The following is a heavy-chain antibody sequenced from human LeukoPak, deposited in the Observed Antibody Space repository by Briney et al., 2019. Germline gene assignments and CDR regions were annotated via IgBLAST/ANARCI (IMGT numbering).Heavy chain of an antibody. CDR1: GFTFSNSW. J-gene: IGHJ6*02. Sequence: GGSLRLSCAASGFTFSNSWMTWVRQAPGKGLEWVANIKQDGSEKNYVDSVKGRFTVSRDNAEKSLYLQMNSLRAEDTAVYYCAKDQMGTGVHYYYGMDVWGQGTTVTVSS. CDR2: IKQDGSEK. D-gene: IGHD5-24*01. V-gene: IGHV3-7*01. CDR3: AKDQMGTGVHYYYGMDV.